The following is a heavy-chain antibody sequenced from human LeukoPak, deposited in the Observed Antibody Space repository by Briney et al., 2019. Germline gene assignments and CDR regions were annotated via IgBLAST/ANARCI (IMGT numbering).Heavy chain of an antibody. J-gene: IGHJ3*02. V-gene: IGHV4-34*01. CDR2: INHSGST. CDR1: GGSFSGYY. Sequence: SETLSLTCAVYGGSFSGYYWSWIRQPPGKGLEWIGEINHSGSTNYNPSLKSRVTISVDTSKNQFSLKLSSVTAADTAVYYCARREGAFDIWGQGTMVTVSS. CDR3: ARREGAFDI.